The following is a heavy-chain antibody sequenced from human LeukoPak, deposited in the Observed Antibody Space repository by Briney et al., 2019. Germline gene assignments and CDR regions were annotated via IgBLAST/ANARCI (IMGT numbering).Heavy chain of an antibody. D-gene: IGHD5-18*01. CDR2: ITDSGST. V-gene: IGHV4-34*01. CDR3: ARGPSIQLWSDPYYYYGMDV. Sequence: SETLSLTCTVSGGSISSYYWSWIRQPPGKGLEWIGEITDSGSTNYNPSLKSRVTISVDTSKNQFSLKLSSVTAADTAVYSCARGPSIQLWSDPYYYYGMDVWGQGTTVTVSS. J-gene: IGHJ6*02. CDR1: GGSISSYY.